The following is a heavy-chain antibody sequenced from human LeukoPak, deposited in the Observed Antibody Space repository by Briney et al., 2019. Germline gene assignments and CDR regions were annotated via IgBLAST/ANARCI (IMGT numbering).Heavy chain of an antibody. CDR2: IRNKPNSYTI. V-gene: IGHV3-72*01. CDR3: ARDGRSYGGYFDI. D-gene: IGHD4-23*01. CDR1: GFTFSSYA. Sequence: PGGSLRLSCAASGFTFSSYAMSWVRQAPGKGLEWVGRIRNKPNSYTIEYAASVKGRFTISRDDSKNSLYLQMNSLKTEDTAVYFCARDGRSYGGYFDIWGQGTMVTVSS. J-gene: IGHJ3*02.